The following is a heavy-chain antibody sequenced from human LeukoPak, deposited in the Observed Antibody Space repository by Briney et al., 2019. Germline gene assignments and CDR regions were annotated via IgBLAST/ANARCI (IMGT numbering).Heavy chain of an antibody. Sequence: PGGPLRLSCAASGIAFSRFAMSWVRQAPGKGLEWVSVVSESGDITHYAESVRGRFTISRDNSKDTLYLEMNRLRSDDTAIYYCAKDIAQGYTFGTIEEDYWGQGTLVTVAS. J-gene: IGHJ4*02. D-gene: IGHD5-12*01. CDR2: VSESGDIT. CDR3: AKDIAQGYTFGTIEEDY. CDR1: GIAFSRFA. V-gene: IGHV3-23*01.